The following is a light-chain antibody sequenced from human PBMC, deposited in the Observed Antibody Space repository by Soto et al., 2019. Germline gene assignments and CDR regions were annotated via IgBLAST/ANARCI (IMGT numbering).Light chain of an antibody. Sequence: QSALTQPRSVSWSPGQSVTISCTGTSSDVGGYNYVSWYQQHPGKAPKLMIYDVSKRPSGVPDRFSGSKSGNTASLTIAGLQAEDEADDYCCSYAGSYSCVCGGGTKLPVL. CDR3: CSYAGSYSCV. CDR1: SSDVGGYNY. CDR2: DVS. V-gene: IGLV2-11*01. J-gene: IGLJ3*02.